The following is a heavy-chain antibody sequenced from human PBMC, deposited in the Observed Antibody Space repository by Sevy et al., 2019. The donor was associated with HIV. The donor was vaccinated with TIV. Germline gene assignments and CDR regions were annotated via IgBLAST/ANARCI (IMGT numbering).Heavy chain of an antibody. V-gene: IGHV3-9*01. Sequence: GGSLRLSCAASGFTFDDYAMHWVRQAPGKGLEWVSGISWNSGSIGYAYSVKGRFTISRDNAKNSLYLQMNSLRAEDTALYYCAKGGIITMVRGVMIDYWGQGTLVTVSS. CDR2: ISWNSGSI. J-gene: IGHJ4*02. D-gene: IGHD3-10*01. CDR3: AKGGIITMVRGVMIDY. CDR1: GFTFDDYA.